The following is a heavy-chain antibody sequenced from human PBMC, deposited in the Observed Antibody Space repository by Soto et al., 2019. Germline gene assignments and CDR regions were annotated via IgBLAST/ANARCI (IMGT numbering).Heavy chain of an antibody. CDR1: GFTFSSYA. CDR2: SSGSGGST. V-gene: IGHV3-23*01. J-gene: IGHJ4*02. CDR3: AKENAFSSIWFDFDY. D-gene: IGHD6-13*01. Sequence: EVQLLESGGGLVQPGGSLRLSCAASGFTFSSYAMSWVRQAPGKGLEWVSASSGSGGSTYYADSVKGRFTISRDISQNSLYLQRTSLRAEDTSVYYCAKENAFSSIWFDFDYLGQGTLVTVSS.